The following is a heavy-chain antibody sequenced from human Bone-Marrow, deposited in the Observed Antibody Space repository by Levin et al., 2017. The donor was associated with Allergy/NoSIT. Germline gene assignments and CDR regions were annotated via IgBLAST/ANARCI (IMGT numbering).Heavy chain of an antibody. J-gene: IGHJ4*02. CDR3: ARLPGGWYRGIDY. Sequence: KVSCKGSGYSFTTYWFGWVRQMPGKGLEWMGIIYPGDSDTRYSPSFQGQVTISADKSISTAYLQWSSLKASDTAMYYCARLPGGWYRGIDYWGQGTLVTVSS. CDR2: IYPGDSDT. D-gene: IGHD6-19*01. CDR1: GYSFTTYW. V-gene: IGHV5-51*01.